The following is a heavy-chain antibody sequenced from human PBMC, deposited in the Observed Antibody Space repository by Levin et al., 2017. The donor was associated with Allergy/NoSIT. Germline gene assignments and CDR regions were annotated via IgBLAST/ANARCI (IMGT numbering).Heavy chain of an antibody. D-gene: IGHD4-17*01. CDR1: RFKFGDYW. CDR2: IGPSGGPT. J-gene: IGHJ4*02. CDR3: ARGAKDWELTVSADY. Sequence: NPGESLKISCAGSRFKFGDYWMSWIRLAPGKGLEWVSYIGPSGGPTSYADSVKGRFTVSRDNDNNLVFLQMDSLRHEDTAMYFCARGAKDWELTVSADYWGQGTQVTVSS. V-gene: IGHV3-11*04.